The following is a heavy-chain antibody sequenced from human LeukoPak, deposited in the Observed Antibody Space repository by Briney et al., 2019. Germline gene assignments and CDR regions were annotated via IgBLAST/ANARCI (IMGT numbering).Heavy chain of an antibody. CDR2: ISSSSSTI. CDR1: GFTFSSYS. J-gene: IGHJ4*02. V-gene: IGHV3-48*01. Sequence: PGGSLRLSCAASGFTFSSYSMNWVRQAPGKGLEWVSYISSSSSTIYYADSVKGRFTISRDNSRNTLYMDMNSLRVEDMAIYYCAKGSRSSRPYSFDFWGQGILVTVSS. D-gene: IGHD4-11*01. CDR3: AKGSRSSRPYSFDF.